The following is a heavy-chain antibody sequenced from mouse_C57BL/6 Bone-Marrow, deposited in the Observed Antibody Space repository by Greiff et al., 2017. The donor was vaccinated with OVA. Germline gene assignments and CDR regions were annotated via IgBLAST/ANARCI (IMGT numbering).Heavy chain of an antibody. D-gene: IGHD2-5*01. CDR1: GYTFTRYT. CDR3: ASYPCSNHWCFGD. CDR2: INPSSGYT. Sequence: QVQLQQSGAELARPGASVKMSCKASGYTFTRYTMHWVKQRPGQGLEWIGYINPSSGYTNYNQKFKGKATLTADKSSSTAYMQLSSLNSEDSAVCYCASYPCSNHWCFGDWGTGTKVTVS. V-gene: IGHV1-4*01. J-gene: IGHJ1*03.